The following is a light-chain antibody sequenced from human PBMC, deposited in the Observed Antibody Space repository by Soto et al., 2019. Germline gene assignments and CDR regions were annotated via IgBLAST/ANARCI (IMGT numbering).Light chain of an antibody. J-gene: IGLJ1*01. CDR3: SSYTFSTLV. CDR1: SSDVDTYIY. V-gene: IGLV2-14*03. Sequence: QSALTQPASVSGSPGQSITISCTGTSSDVDTYIYISWYQQHPGKAPKLIIYDVTNRPPGVSNRFSGSKSGNTASLTISGLQTEDEADYYCSSYTFSTLVFATGTKVTAL. CDR2: DVT.